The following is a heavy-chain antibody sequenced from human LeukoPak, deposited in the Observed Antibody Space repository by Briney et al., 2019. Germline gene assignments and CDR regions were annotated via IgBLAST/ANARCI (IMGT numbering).Heavy chain of an antibody. Sequence: PGGSLRLSCAASGFTFSSYAMSWVRRAPGKGLEWVSTISGGGDSIYYADSVKGRFTISRDNSKNTLYLQMNSLRAEDTAVYDCVREVGHFDYWGQGTLVTVSS. CDR1: GFTFSSYA. V-gene: IGHV3-23*01. D-gene: IGHD1-26*01. CDR3: VREVGHFDY. CDR2: ISGGGDSI. J-gene: IGHJ4*02.